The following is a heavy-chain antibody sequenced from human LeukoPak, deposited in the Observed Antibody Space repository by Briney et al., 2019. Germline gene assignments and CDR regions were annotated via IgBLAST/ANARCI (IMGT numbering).Heavy chain of an antibody. Sequence: SETLSLTCTVPGASISSGSYYWGWIRQPPGKGLEWIGSIYYSGSTYYNPSLKSRVTISVDTSKNQFSLKLSSVTAADTAVYYCARRQYSSGCDYWGQGTLVTVSS. J-gene: IGHJ4*02. CDR2: IYYSGST. CDR3: ARRQYSSGCDY. CDR1: GASISSGSYY. D-gene: IGHD6-19*01. V-gene: IGHV4-39*01.